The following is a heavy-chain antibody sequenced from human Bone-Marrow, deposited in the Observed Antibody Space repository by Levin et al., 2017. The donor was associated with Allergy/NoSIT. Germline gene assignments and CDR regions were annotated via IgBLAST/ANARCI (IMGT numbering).Heavy chain of an antibody. CDR3: ARETIAAPPYNWFDT. V-gene: IGHV1-2*06. J-gene: IGHJ5*02. CDR1: GFTFTIYD. CDR2: LNPNTGGT. Sequence: ASVKVSCKASGFTFTIYDIHWVRQAPGQGLEWVGRLNPNTGGTDSAQKFMGRVTMTRDTSTTTAFMELTRLRPDDTAIYYCARETIAAPPYNWFDTWGQEALVTVSS. D-gene: IGHD6-13*01.